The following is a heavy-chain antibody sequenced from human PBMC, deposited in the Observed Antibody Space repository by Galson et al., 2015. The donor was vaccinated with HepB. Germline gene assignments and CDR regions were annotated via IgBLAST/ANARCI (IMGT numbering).Heavy chain of an antibody. CDR1: GLTFSNYW. V-gene: IGHV3-7*01. D-gene: IGHD2-15*01. J-gene: IGHJ4*02. CDR3: ARFARIPDH. CDR2: INEDGSQK. Sequence: SLRLSCAASGLTFSNYWMTWVRRAPGKGLEWVANINEDGSQKSYGDSVKGRFTISRDNGKNSLYLQMNGLRVEDTAVYYCARFARIPDHWGQGTLVTVSS.